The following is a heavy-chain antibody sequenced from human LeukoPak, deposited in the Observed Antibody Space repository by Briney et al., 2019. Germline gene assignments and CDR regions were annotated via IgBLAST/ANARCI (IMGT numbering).Heavy chain of an antibody. CDR2: IKYDGSEE. J-gene: IGHJ4*02. CDR3: AREIQRPLDY. V-gene: IGHV3-7*03. CDR1: GFPFKNYW. D-gene: IGHD5-18*01. Sequence: GGSLTLSCVASGFPFKNYWMSWVRQAPGKGLEWVANIKYDGSEEFYVDSVKGRFTISRDNAKNSVSLQMSSLRVEDTAVYYCAREIQRPLDYWGQGILVTVSS.